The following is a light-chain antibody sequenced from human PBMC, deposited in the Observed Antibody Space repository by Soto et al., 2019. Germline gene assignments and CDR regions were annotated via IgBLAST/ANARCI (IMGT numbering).Light chain of an antibody. J-gene: IGKJ2*01. CDR2: GAS. Sequence: EIVLTQSPGTLSLSPGERATLSCRASQSVSSSYLAWYQQKPGQAPRLLIYGASSMATGIPDRFSGSGSGTDFTLTSSRLEPEDFTVYYCQQYGSSSYTFGQGTKLEIK. CDR3: QQYGSSSYT. V-gene: IGKV3-20*01. CDR1: QSVSSSY.